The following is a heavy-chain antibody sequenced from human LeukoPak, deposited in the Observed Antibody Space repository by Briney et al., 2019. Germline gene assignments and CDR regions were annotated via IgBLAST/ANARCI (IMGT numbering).Heavy chain of an antibody. CDR2: IKQDGSEK. D-gene: IGHD3-3*01. V-gene: IGHV3-7*01. CDR3: ARGQIPPLYAFWSGYYFNWFDP. Sequence: GGSLRLSCAASGFTFSSYWMSWVRQAPGKGLEWVANIKQDGSEKYYVDSVKGRFTISRDNAKNSLYLQMNSLRAEDTAVYYCARGQIPPLYAFWSGYYFNWFDPWGQGTQVTVSS. J-gene: IGHJ5*02. CDR1: GFTFSSYW.